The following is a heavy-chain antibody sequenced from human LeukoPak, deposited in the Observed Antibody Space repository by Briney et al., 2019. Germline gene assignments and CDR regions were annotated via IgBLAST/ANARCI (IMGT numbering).Heavy chain of an antibody. V-gene: IGHV3-23*01. Sequence: GGSLRLSCAASGFTFSSYGMHWVRQAPGKGLEWVSAISGSGGTAYYADSVKGRFTISRDNSKNTLYLQMNSLRAEDTAVYYCAKRGYYDGSGYYMYYFDHWGQGTLVTVSS. CDR3: AKRGYYDGSGYYMYYFDH. D-gene: IGHD3-22*01. J-gene: IGHJ4*02. CDR2: ISGSGGTA. CDR1: GFTFSSYG.